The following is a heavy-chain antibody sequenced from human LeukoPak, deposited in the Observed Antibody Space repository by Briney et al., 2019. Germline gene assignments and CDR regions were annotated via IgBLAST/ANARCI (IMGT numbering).Heavy chain of an antibody. Sequence: GGSLRLSCAGSGFTFGGYGMHWFRQTPGKGLEWVAVIAYDGSRAFYADSVKGRFTISRDNSKNTMSVQMDDLRAGDTAVYYCTRYNNDHFDYWGQGTLVTVSS. J-gene: IGHJ4*02. D-gene: IGHD1-14*01. V-gene: IGHV3-33*01. CDR2: IAYDGSRA. CDR1: GFTFGGYG. CDR3: TRYNNDHFDY.